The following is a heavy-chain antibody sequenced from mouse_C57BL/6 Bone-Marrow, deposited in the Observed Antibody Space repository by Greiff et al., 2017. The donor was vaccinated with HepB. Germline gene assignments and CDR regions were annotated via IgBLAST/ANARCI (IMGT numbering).Heavy chain of an antibody. D-gene: IGHD1-1*01. Sequence: EVKLLESGGDLVKPGGSLKLSCAASGFTFSSYGMSWVRQTPDKRLEWVATISSGGSYTYYPDSVKGRFTISRDNAKNTLYLQMSSLKSEDTAMCYCARRESYYYGSSCTWYFDVWGTGTTVTVSS. CDR2: ISSGGSYT. J-gene: IGHJ1*03. CDR1: GFTFSSYG. CDR3: ARRESYYYGSSCTWYFDV. V-gene: IGHV5-6*02.